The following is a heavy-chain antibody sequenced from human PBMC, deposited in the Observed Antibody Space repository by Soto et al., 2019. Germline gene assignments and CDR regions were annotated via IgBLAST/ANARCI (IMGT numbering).Heavy chain of an antibody. V-gene: IGHV3-74*01. CDR1: GFTFSSYW. CDR3: ARGRYYDSSGYYGGFDP. Sequence: GGSLRLSCAASGFTFSSYWMHWVRQAPGKGLVWVSRINSDGSSTSYADSVKGRFTISRDNSKNTLYLQMNSLRAEDTAVYYCARGRYYDSSGYYGGFDPWGQGTLVTVSS. D-gene: IGHD3-22*01. CDR2: INSDGSST. J-gene: IGHJ5*02.